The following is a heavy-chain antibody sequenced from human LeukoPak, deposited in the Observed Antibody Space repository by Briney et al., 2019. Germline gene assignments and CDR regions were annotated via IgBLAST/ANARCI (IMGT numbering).Heavy chain of an antibody. D-gene: IGHD2-2*01. CDR3: ARDPDIVVVPAAPKDAFDI. V-gene: IGHV3-23*01. CDR1: GFTFSSYA. Sequence: GGSLRLSCAASGFTFSSYAMSWVRQAPGKGLEWVSAISGSGGSTYYADSVKGRFTISRDNSKNTLYLQMNSLRAEDTAVYYCARDPDIVVVPAAPKDAFDIWGQGTMVTVSS. J-gene: IGHJ3*02. CDR2: ISGSGGST.